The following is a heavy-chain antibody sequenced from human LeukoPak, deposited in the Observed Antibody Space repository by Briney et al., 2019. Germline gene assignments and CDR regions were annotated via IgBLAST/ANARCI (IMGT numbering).Heavy chain of an antibody. V-gene: IGHV4-34*01. CDR2: INHSGST. D-gene: IGHD2-2*01. Sequence: SETLSLTCAVYGGSFSGYYWSWIRQPPGKGLEWIGEINHSGSTNYNPSLKSRVTISVDTSKNQFSLKLSSVTAADTAVYYCARSAAHRAEYLQHWGQGTLVTVSS. CDR1: GGSFSGYY. CDR3: ARSAAHRAEYLQH. J-gene: IGHJ1*01.